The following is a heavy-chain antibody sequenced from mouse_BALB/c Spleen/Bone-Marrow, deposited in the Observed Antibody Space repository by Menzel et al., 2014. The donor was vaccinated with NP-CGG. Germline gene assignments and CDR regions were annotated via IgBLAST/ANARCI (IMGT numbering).Heavy chain of an antibody. CDR3: AKPDYSGYLNS. V-gene: IGHV4-1*02. J-gene: IGHJ2*01. CDR1: GFDFSRYW. D-gene: IGHD1-2*01. CDR2: INPDSRTI. Sequence: EVNLVESGGGLVQPGGSLKLSCAASGFDFSRYWMSWVRQAPGKGLEWIGEINPDSRTINYSPSLKDKFIISRDNAKNTLCLRLKKMGDVDTPPFDCAKPDYSGYLNSWGQDTTLSLSS.